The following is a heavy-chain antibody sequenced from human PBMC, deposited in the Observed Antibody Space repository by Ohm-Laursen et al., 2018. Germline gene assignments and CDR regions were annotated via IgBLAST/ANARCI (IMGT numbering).Heavy chain of an antibody. CDR2: ISFGGSHI. Sequence: SLRLSCAASGLTLKSYSMNWVRQAPGKGLEWVSSISFGGSHIYYADSVKGRFTISRDNAKTTLYLQMNSLRAEDTAVYYCARDAPNYKTISGVVTALGMDVWGQGTTITVSS. D-gene: IGHD3-3*01. CDR3: ARDAPNYKTISGVVTALGMDV. V-gene: IGHV3-21*01. CDR1: GLTLKSYS. J-gene: IGHJ6*02.